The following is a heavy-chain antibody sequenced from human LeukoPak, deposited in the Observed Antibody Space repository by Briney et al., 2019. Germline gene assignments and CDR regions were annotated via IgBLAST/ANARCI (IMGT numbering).Heavy chain of an antibody. V-gene: IGHV3-9*03. Sequence: GRSLRLSCAASGFTFDDYAMHWVRQAPGKGLEWVSGISWNSGSIVYADSVKGRFTISRDNAKISLHLQMNSLRAEDMALYYCAKGDSGYDENYFDYWGQGTLVTVSS. D-gene: IGHD5-12*01. CDR2: ISWNSGSI. J-gene: IGHJ4*02. CDR3: AKGDSGYDENYFDY. CDR1: GFTFDDYA.